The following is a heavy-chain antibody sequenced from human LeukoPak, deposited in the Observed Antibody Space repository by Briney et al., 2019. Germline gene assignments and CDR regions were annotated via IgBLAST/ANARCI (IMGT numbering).Heavy chain of an antibody. V-gene: IGHV4-59*01. Sequence: PSETLSPTCTVSGGSISSYYWSWIRQPPGKGLEWIGYIYYSGSTNYNPSLKSRVTISVDTSKNQFSLKLGSVTAADTAVYYCARESGSYDAFDIWGQGTMVTVSS. J-gene: IGHJ3*02. CDR2: IYYSGST. CDR3: ARESGSYDAFDI. D-gene: IGHD3-10*01. CDR1: GGSISSYY.